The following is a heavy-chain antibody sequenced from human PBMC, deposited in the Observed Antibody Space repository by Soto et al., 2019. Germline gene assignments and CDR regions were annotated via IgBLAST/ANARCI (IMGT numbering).Heavy chain of an antibody. J-gene: IGHJ3*01. D-gene: IGHD5-18*01. V-gene: IGHV3-53*01. CDR1: GFNVRNKF. CDR3: ARRIQPSGAFDF. CDR2: IYDNGYT. Sequence: PGQSLRLSCAPSGFNVRNKFMTWFRQDAGPGLEWVSVIYDNGYTYYAKFVEGRFTISRDNSENVLFLQMNSLRAEDTAVYYCARRIQPSGAFDFWGHGT.